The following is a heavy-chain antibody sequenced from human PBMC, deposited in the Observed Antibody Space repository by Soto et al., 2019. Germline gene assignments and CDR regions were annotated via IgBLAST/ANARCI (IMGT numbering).Heavy chain of an antibody. V-gene: IGHV6-1*01. D-gene: IGHD6-19*01. CDR2: TYYRSQWYN. J-gene: IGHJ6*02. Sequence: SQTLSLTCVISGDSVSSNSAAWNWIRQSPSRGLEWLGRTYYRSQWYNDYAVSVKGQIIINPDTSKNQFSLQLSSVTPEDTAVYYCARTVARDYYYKGVDVWGQGTTVTVSS. CDR1: GDSVSSNSAA. CDR3: ARTVARDYYYKGVDV.